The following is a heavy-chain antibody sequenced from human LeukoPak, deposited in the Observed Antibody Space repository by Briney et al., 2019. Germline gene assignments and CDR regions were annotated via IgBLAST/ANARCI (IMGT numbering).Heavy chain of an antibody. D-gene: IGHD2-15*01. CDR2: VHSSGRT. J-gene: IGHJ4*02. V-gene: IGHV4-4*08. CDR3: ARLLPENCSGGSCQDY. CDR1: GGSISGFY. Sequence: SETLSRTCTVSGGSISGFYWSWVRQVPGKGLEWIGYVHSSGRTNYNPSLKSRVTVSLDTSKNQFSLKVSAVTAADTAVYFCARLLPENCSGGSCQDYWGQGILVTVSS.